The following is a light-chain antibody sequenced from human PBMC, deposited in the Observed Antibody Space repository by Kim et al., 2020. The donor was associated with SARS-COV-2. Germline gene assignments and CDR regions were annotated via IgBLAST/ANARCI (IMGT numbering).Light chain of an antibody. CDR2: NDN. V-gene: IGLV1-44*01. Sequence: GQTVIISCSGSSSNIGSNSVYWYQQLPGMAPKLLIYNDNQRPSGVPDRFSGSKSGTSASLAVSGLQSDDEADFHCAAWDDSLIAVVFGGGTQLTVL. J-gene: IGLJ2*01. CDR3: AAWDDSLIAVV. CDR1: SSNIGSNS.